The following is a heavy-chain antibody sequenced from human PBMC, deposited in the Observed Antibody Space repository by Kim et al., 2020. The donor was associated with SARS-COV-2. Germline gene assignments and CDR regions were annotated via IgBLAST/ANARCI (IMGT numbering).Heavy chain of an antibody. J-gene: IGHJ5*02. CDR3: ARVSYDSSGSLSNWFDP. D-gene: IGHD3-22*01. V-gene: IGHV5-51*01. CDR1: GYSFTSYW. CDR2: IYPGDSDT. Sequence: GESLKISCKGSGYSFTSYWIGWVRQMPGKGLEWMGIIYPGDSDTRYSPSFQGQVTISADKSINTAYLQWSSLKASDTAMYYCARVSYDSSGSLSNWFDPWSQRTLVTVSS.